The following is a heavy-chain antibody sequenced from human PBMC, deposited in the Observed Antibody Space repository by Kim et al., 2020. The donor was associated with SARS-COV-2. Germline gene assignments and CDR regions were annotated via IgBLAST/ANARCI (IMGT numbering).Heavy chain of an antibody. V-gene: IGHV4-59*09. CDR2: ST. CDR3: ARGAWNLIDY. D-gene: IGHD1-1*01. J-gene: IGHJ4*02. Sequence: STNYTPALKRRVTISVDTAKNQFSLKLSSVTAADTAVYYCARGAWNLIDYWGQGTLVTVSS.